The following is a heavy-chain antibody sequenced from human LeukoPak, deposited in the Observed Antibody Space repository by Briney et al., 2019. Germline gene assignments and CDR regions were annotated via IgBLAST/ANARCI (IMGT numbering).Heavy chain of an antibody. D-gene: IGHD3-16*01. CDR2: ISQDGVGI. V-gene: IGHV3-11*01. CDR3: ARWAGGADY. J-gene: IGHJ4*02. CDR1: GFTFTAYY. Sequence: GGSPRLSCAASGFTFTAYYMTWMRRAPGKGLEWVSYISQDGVGIYNTDFVKGRFTISRDDAKNSLYLQMNSLRAEDTAVYYCARWAGGADYWGQGVLVAVSS.